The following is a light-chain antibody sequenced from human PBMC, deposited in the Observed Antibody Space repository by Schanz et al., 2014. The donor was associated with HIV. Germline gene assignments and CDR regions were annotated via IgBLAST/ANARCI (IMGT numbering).Light chain of an antibody. V-gene: IGKV3-20*01. CDR3: QQYGSSPL. Sequence: EIVLTQSPGTLSLSPGERATLSCRASQSVSSSYFAWYQQKPGQAPRLLIYGASSRATGIPDMFSGSGSGTDFTLTISRLEPEDFAVYYCQQYGSSPLFGQGTKVEIK. CDR2: GAS. J-gene: IGKJ1*01. CDR1: QSVSSSY.